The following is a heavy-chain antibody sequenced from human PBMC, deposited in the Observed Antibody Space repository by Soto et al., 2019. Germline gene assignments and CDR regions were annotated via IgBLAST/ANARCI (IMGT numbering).Heavy chain of an antibody. CDR3: ARATPHNFITLFGGVIVRWFAP. Sequence: SETLSLTCTVSGGSISSGGYYWNWIRQHPGKGLEWIGYIYYIGSTYYNPSLKSRVTISLDTSKNQFSLKLSSVTAADTAVYYCARATPHNFITLFGGVIVRWFAPWGQETLVTVS. CDR1: GGSISSGGYY. J-gene: IGHJ5*02. V-gene: IGHV4-31*03. CDR2: IYYIGST. D-gene: IGHD3-10*01.